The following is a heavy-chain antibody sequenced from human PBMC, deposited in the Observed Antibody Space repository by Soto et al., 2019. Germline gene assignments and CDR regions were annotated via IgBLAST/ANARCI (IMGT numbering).Heavy chain of an antibody. Sequence: ASVKVSCKPFGYTFTAYYIHWVRQAPGQGLECMGWVDASSGDTNYAQKFQGRVVMTRDTSARTAYMELSSLRSDDTAVYYCARGPLRNWFDPWGQGTLVTVSS. V-gene: IGHV1-2*02. CDR2: VDASSGDT. D-gene: IGHD5-12*01. CDR3: ARGPLRNWFDP. J-gene: IGHJ5*02. CDR1: GYTFTAYY.